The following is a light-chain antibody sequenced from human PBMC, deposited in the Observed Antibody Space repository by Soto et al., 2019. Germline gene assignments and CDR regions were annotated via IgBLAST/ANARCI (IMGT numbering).Light chain of an antibody. J-gene: IGKJ3*01. CDR1: QTISNY. Sequence: DIQMTQSPSSLSASVGDRVTINCRASQTISNYLNWYQEKPGKAPKLLIYAASNLQSGVPSRFSGSGSGTEFTLTISNLQPEDFATYYCQKTYSTPLTFGPGTKVDI. CDR2: AAS. CDR3: QKTYSTPLT. V-gene: IGKV1-39*01.